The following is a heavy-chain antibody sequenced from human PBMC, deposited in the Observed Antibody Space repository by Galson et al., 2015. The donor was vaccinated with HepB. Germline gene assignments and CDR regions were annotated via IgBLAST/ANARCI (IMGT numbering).Heavy chain of an antibody. CDR3: ARHHHSQWLVQYGMDV. D-gene: IGHD6-19*01. V-gene: IGHV1-69*04. CDR1: GYTFTSYG. Sequence: SVKVSCKASGYTFTSYGISWVRQAPGQGLEWMGRIIPILGIANYAQKFQGRVTITADKSTSTAYMELSSLRSEDTAVYYCARHHHSQWLVQYGMDVWGQGTTVTVSS. J-gene: IGHJ6*02. CDR2: IIPILGIA.